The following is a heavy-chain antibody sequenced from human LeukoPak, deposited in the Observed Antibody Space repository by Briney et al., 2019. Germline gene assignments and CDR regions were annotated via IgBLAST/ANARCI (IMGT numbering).Heavy chain of an antibody. CDR1: GFTFTSYG. CDR2: IWFDGSNK. Sequence: GRSLRLSCAASGFTFTSYGMHWVRQAPGKGLEWVAVIWFDGSNKYYADSVKGRFTISRDNSKNTLYLQMNSLRAEDTAVYYCARAMSTWGGVRNYFDSWGRGALVTVSS. CDR3: ARAMSTWGGVRNYFDS. J-gene: IGHJ4*02. V-gene: IGHV3-33*01. D-gene: IGHD3-16*01.